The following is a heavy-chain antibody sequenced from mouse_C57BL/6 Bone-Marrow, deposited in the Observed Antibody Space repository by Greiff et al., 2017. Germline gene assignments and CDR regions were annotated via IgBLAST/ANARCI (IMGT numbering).Heavy chain of an antibody. J-gene: IGHJ2*01. V-gene: IGHV1-69*01. CDR2: IDPSDSYT. CDR3: ARDYYDY. CDR1: GYTFTSYW. Sequence: QVQLQQPGAELVMPGASVKLSCKASGYTFTSYWMHWVKQRPGQGLEWIGEIDPSDSYTNYNQKFKGKSTLTVDKSSSSAYMQLSSLTSEDSAVYYCARDYYDYWGQGTTLTVSS.